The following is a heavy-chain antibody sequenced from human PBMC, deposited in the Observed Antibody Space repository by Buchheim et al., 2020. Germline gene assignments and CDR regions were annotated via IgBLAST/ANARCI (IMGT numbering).Heavy chain of an antibody. Sequence: RQPGASVKVSRRTSGYTFTSSFMHWVRQAPGQGLEWMGLVNPSDGGTSYAQNFQGRVTMTRDTSTGTVYMEMSSLRSEDSAVYYCAREVTVGGCYFDNWGQGT. V-gene: IGHV1-46*01. CDR3: AREVTVGGCYFDN. D-gene: IGHD6-19*01. J-gene: IGHJ4*03. CDR1: GYTFTSSF. CDR2: VNPSDGGT.